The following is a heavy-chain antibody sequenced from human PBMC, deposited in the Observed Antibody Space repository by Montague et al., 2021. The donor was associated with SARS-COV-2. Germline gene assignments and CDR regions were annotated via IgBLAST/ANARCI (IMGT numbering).Heavy chain of an antibody. J-gene: IGHJ5*02. CDR3: ARHSVSEDGTFFRSYFDP. CDR1: GGTVRAYY. D-gene: IGHD1-1*01. V-gene: IGHV4-59*08. Sequence: SETRSLTCTVSGGTVRAYYWNWIRQTPGKGLEWIGYIFYNGYTKYNPSLESRVTLSVDTPGNQFFLSLRSVTASDTATYFCARHSVSEDGTFFRSYFDPWGQGAQVIVSS. CDR2: IFYNGYT.